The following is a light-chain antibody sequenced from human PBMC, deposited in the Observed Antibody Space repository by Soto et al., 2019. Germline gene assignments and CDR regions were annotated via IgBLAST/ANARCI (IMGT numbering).Light chain of an antibody. CDR2: EVT. J-gene: IGLJ2*01. CDR3: TSYTSSTTVI. Sequence: QSALTQPASMSGSPGQSITISCTGTSSDLGGYNYVSWYQQHPGKAPRLMIFEVTNRPSGVSNRFSGSKSGNTASLTISGLQADDEALYYCTSYTSSTTVIFGGGTQLTVL. CDR1: SSDLGGYNY. V-gene: IGLV2-14*03.